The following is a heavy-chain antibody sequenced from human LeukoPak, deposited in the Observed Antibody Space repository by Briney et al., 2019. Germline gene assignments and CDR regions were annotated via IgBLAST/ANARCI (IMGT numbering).Heavy chain of an antibody. J-gene: IGHJ4*02. Sequence: PGGSLRLSCAASGLSVSTYGMHWVRQSPGKGLAWVATISHDGTVQYYADSVGGRFTISTDKSKNALFLQMNGLRIDDTAVYYCAGVYIGTTYDRGFDSWGQGTLVTVSS. CDR2: ISHDGTVQ. CDR1: GLSVSTYG. D-gene: IGHD3-22*01. V-gene: IGHV3-30*03. CDR3: AGVYIGTTYDRGFDS.